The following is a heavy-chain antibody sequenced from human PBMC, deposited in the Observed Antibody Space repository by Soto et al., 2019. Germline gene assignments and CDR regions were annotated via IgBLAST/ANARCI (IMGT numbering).Heavy chain of an antibody. Sequence: SETLSLTCTFSGGSISSYYWSWIRQPPGKGLEWIGYIYYSGSTIYNPSLKSRVTISVDTSKNQFSLNLSSVTAADTAVYYCARLTGSSPQAENWFDPWGQGTLVTVSS. D-gene: IGHD6-6*01. CDR2: IYYSGST. CDR3: ARLTGSSPQAENWFDP. V-gene: IGHV4-59*01. J-gene: IGHJ5*02. CDR1: GGSISSYY.